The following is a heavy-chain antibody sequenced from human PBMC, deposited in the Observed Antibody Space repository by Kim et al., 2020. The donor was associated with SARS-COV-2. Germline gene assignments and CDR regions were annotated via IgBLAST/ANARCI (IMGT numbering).Heavy chain of an antibody. CDR3: AKVLCSLTCFDWFDC. CDR1: GFKFREYG. J-gene: IGHJ5*01. V-gene: IGHV3-23*01. Sequence: GGSLRLSCEVSGFKFREYGLSWVRQAPGKGLELVSGLTGSGYETLYAESVKGRFTISRDNSKNTVFLQMDNLRVEDTAVYYFAKVLCSLTCFDWFDCLG. D-gene: IGHD3-10*02. CDR2: LTGSGYET.